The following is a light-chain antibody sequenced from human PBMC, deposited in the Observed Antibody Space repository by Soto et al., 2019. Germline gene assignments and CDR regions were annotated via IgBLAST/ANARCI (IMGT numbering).Light chain of an antibody. CDR1: QTVRNNY. CDR3: QQFSSYPRT. Sequence: GLTQAPGTLALSAGEIATLSSRASQTVRNNYLAWYQQKPFQAPMLLIYDTSSRATGIPDSFSGGGSGTDFTLTISRMATEDFAVYYCQQFSSYPRTVGGGTKVDIK. V-gene: IGKV3-20*01. CDR2: DTS. J-gene: IGKJ4*01.